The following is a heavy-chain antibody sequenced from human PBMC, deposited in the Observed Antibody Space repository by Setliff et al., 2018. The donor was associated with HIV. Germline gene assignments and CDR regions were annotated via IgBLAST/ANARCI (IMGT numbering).Heavy chain of an antibody. D-gene: IGHD1-26*01. CDR3: ASHLPPYSGNFDY. J-gene: IGHJ4*01. CDR1: GGSVSGYY. CDR2: IDHSGST. V-gene: IGHV4-34*01. Sequence: PSETLSLTCAVYGGSVSGYYWSWIRQPPGKGLEWIGEIDHSGSTNYNPSLKSRVTISVDTPKNQISLKLSSVTAADTAVYYCASHLPPYSGNFDYWGHGTLVTVSS.